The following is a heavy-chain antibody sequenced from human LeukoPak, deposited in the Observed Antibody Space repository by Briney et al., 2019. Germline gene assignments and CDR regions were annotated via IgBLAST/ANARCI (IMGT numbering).Heavy chain of an antibody. CDR1: GGSIRSSYYY. CDR3: ARYSRVTNYYYYGMDV. Sequence: SETLSLTCTVSGGSIRSSYYYWGWIRQPPGKGLEWIGGIYDSGSTYYNPSLKSRVTISVDTSKNQFSLKLSSVTAADTAVYYCARYSRVTNYYYYGMDVWGQGTTVTVSS. V-gene: IGHV4-39*01. D-gene: IGHD2-21*01. J-gene: IGHJ6*02. CDR2: IYDSGST.